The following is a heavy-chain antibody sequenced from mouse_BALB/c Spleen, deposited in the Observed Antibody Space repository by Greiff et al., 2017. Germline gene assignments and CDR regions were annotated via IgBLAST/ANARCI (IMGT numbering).Heavy chain of an antibody. CDR3: ARSPYYGNAMDY. Sequence: EVKVVESGGGLVQPGGSRKLSCAASGFTFSSFGMHWVRQAPEKGLEWVAYISSGSSTIYYADTVKGRFTISRDNPKNTLFLQMTSLRSEDTAMYYCARSPYYGNAMDYWGQGTSVTVSS. V-gene: IGHV5-17*02. CDR2: ISSGSSTI. D-gene: IGHD2-10*01. CDR1: GFTFSSFG. J-gene: IGHJ4*01.